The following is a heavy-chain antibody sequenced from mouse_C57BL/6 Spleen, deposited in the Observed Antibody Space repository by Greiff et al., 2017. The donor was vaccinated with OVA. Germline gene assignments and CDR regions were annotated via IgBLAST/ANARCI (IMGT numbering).Heavy chain of an antibody. CDR2: INPSNGGT. CDR3: ASPPYYYGTPYFDV. D-gene: IGHD1-1*01. CDR1: GYTFTSYW. Sequence: QVQLQQPGPELVKPGASVKLSCKASGYTFTSYWMHWVKQRPGQGLEWIGNINPSNGGTNYNEKFKSKATLTVDKSSSTAYMQLSSLTSEDSAVYYCASPPYYYGTPYFDVWGTGTTVTVSS. J-gene: IGHJ1*03. V-gene: IGHV1-53*01.